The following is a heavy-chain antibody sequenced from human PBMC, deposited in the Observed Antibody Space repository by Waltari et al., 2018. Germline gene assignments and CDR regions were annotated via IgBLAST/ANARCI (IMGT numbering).Heavy chain of an antibody. D-gene: IGHD1-26*01. V-gene: IGHV4-59*08. CDR2: MYSSGTT. CDR3: ARLDLVGSRYYFDY. CDR1: GDSVSDYF. J-gene: IGHJ4*02. Sequence: QVQLQESGPGLVKPSETLSLTCTVSGDSVSDYFWSWIRHSPGKGLEWLAYMYSSGTTNYNPSLMSRVTISLDTSKNQVSLKLSSMTAADTAVYYCARLDLVGSRYYFDYWSQGTLVTVSS.